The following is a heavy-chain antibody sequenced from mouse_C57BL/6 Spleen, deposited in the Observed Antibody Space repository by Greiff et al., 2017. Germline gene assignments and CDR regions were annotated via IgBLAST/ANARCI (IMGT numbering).Heavy chain of an antibody. J-gene: IGHJ1*03. CDR3: ARCGSRDWYFDV. Sequence: VQLQQPGAELVKPGASVKLSCKASGYTFTSYWMHWVKQRPGRGLELIGRIDPNSGGTKYNEKFKSKATLTVDKPSSTAYMQLSSLTSEDSAVYYCARCGSRDWYFDVWGTGTTVTVSS. D-gene: IGHD1-1*01. CDR1: GYTFTSYW. V-gene: IGHV1-72*01. CDR2: IDPNSGGT.